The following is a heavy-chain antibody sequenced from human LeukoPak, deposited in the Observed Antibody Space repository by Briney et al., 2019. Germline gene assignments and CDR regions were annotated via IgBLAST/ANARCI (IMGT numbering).Heavy chain of an antibody. CDR3: AKDMEDTAMAATFDY. CDR1: GLTFDDYA. J-gene: IGHJ4*02. Sequence: PGGSLRLSCAASGLTFDDYAMHWVRQAPGKGLEWVSGISWNSGSIGYADSVKGRFTISRANAKNSLYLQMNSLRAEDTALYYCAKDMEDTAMAATFDYWGQGTLVTVSS. CDR2: ISWNSGSI. V-gene: IGHV3-9*01. D-gene: IGHD5-18*01.